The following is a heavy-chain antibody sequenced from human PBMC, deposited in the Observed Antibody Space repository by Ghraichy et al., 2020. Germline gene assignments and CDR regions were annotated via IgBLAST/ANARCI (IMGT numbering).Heavy chain of an antibody. CDR1: GGSISSNY. V-gene: IGHV4-59*08. D-gene: IGHD3-10*01. Sequence: SETLSLTCTVSGGSISSNYWSWIRQPPGKGLEWIGYIHYSGSTNYNPSLKSRVTISVDTSKNQFSLKLSSVTAADPAVYYCARGYGSGLLHWGQGTLVTVSS. CDR3: ARGYGSGLLH. J-gene: IGHJ4*02. CDR2: IHYSGST.